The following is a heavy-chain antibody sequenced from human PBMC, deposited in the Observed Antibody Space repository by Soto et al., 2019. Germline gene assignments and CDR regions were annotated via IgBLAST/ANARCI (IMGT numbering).Heavy chain of an antibody. Sequence: QVQLVQSGAEVKKPGSSVKVSCKASGGTFSSYAISWVRQAPGQGLEWMGGIIPIFGTANYAQKFQGRVTITADESTSIAYMELSSLRSEDTAVYYCASWTTERNPGLGGFDLWGRGTLVTVSS. V-gene: IGHV1-69*01. D-gene: IGHD4-17*01. CDR1: GGTFSSYA. CDR2: IIPIFGTA. J-gene: IGHJ2*01. CDR3: ASWTTERNPGLGGFDL.